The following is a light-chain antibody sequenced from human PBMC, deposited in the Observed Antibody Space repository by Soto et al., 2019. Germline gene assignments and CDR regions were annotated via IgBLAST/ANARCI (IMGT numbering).Light chain of an antibody. CDR3: LQYNNWPRT. CDR2: DAS. CDR1: QSVSSY. J-gene: IGKJ1*01. Sequence: EIVLTQSPATLSLSPGERATLSCRASQSVSSYLAWYQQKPGQAPRLLIYDASNRATGIPARFSGSGSGTDFTLTISSLEPEDFAVYYCLQYNNWPRTFGQGTKV. V-gene: IGKV3-11*01.